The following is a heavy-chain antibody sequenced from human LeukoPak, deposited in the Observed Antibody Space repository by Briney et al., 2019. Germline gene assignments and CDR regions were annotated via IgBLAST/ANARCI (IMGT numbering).Heavy chain of an antibody. CDR3: AKGSYYCSSSSCPQYYYYMDV. V-gene: IGHV3-30*02. Sequence: GSLRLSCAASGFTFNSYGMHWVRQAPDKGLEWVAFIRYDGSDEYYADSVKGRLTISRDNSKNTLYLQMSSLRAEDTAVYYCAKGSYYCSSSSCPQYYYYMDVWGKGTTVTVSS. J-gene: IGHJ6*03. D-gene: IGHD2-2*01. CDR1: GFTFNSYG. CDR2: IRYDGSDE.